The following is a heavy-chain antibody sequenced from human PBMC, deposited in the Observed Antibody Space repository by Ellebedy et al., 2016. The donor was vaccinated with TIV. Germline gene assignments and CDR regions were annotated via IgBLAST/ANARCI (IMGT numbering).Heavy chain of an antibody. CDR2: IKEDGSEK. CDR3: ARGGFSINWEIDF. V-gene: IGHV3-7*03. J-gene: IGHJ4*02. D-gene: IGHD7-27*01. CDR1: GFTFRFFG. Sequence: GESLKISXAASGFTFRFFGIHWVRQAPGKGLEWVAHIKEDGSEKYYVDSVKGRFTISRDLAKNTMDLQMDGLRGDDTAIYYCARGGFSINWEIDFWGRGTLVTVSP.